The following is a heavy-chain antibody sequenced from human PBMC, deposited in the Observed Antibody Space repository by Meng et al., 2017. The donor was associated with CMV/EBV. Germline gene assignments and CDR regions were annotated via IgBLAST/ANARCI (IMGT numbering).Heavy chain of an antibody. CDR3: ARVAIFGVALDY. Sequence: GESLKISCAASGSTFSSYAMHWVRQAPGKGLEWVAVISYDGSNKYYADSVKGRFTISRDNSKNTLYLQMNSLRAEDTAVYYCARVAIFGVALDYWGQGTLVTVSS. D-gene: IGHD3-3*01. CDR2: ISYDGSNK. CDR1: GSTFSSYA. J-gene: IGHJ4*02. V-gene: IGHV3-30-3*01.